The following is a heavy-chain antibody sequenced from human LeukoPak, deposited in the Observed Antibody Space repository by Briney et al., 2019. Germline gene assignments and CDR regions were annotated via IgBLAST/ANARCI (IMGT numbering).Heavy chain of an antibody. CDR2: ISSNGGST. D-gene: IGHD3-10*01. J-gene: IGHJ4*02. Sequence: PGGSLRLSCSASGFXFSRYAIHWVRQAPGKGLEYVSAISSNGGSTYYADSVKGRFTISRDNSKNTLYLQMSSLRAGDTAVYYCVKDGSGSYYTYYFDYWGQGTLVTVSS. CDR3: VKDGSGSYYTYYFDY. CDR1: GFXFSRYA. V-gene: IGHV3-64D*06.